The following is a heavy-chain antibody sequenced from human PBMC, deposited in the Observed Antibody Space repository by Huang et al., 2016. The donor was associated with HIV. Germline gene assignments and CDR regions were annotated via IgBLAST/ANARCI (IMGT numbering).Heavy chain of an antibody. CDR1: GFAFSQYA. V-gene: IGHV3-9*01. D-gene: IGHD2-8*01. J-gene: IGHJ4*02. CDR2: IGGNSGDS. CDR3: VIMDDYFDY. Sequence: VQLVESGGGLVQPGWSLRLSCAASGFAFSQYAVHWVRQSPGKGLEWGSGIGGNSGDSAHAASVRGRFVISRDNAKKSLYLKMNGLRLEDTALYFCVIMDDYFDYWGQGVLVGVSS.